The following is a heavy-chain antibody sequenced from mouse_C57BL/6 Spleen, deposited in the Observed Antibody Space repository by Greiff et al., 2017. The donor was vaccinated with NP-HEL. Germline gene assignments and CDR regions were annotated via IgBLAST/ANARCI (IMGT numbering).Heavy chain of an antibody. CDR2: IYPGSGST. Sequence: VQLQQPGAELVKPGASVKMSCKASGYTFTSYWITWVKQRPGQGLEWIGDIYPGSGSTNYNEKFKSKATLTVDTSSSTAYMQLRSLTSEDSAVYYCARGIYYDYEGYFDYWGQGTTLTVSS. D-gene: IGHD2-4*01. V-gene: IGHV1-55*01. J-gene: IGHJ2*01. CDR3: ARGIYYDYEGYFDY. CDR1: GYTFTSYW.